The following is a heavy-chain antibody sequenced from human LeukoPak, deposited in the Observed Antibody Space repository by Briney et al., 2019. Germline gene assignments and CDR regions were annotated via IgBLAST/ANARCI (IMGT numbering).Heavy chain of an antibody. CDR1: GFTSSSYS. CDR2: ISWNSGSI. Sequence: GGSLRLSCAASGFTSSSYSMNWVRQAPGKGLEWVSGISWNSGSIGYADSVKGRFTISRDNAKNSLYLQMNSLRAEDTALYYCAKVYYGSGSYYVDYWGQGTLVTVSS. D-gene: IGHD3-10*01. V-gene: IGHV3-9*02. CDR3: AKVYYGSGSYYVDY. J-gene: IGHJ4*02.